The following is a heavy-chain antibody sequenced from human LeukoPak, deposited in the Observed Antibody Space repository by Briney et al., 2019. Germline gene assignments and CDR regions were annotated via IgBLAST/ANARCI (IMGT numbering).Heavy chain of an antibody. V-gene: IGHV4-31*03. CDR1: GGSISSGGYY. Sequence: SETLSLTCTVSGGSISSGGYYWSWIRQHPGKGLEWIGYIYYSGGTYYNPSLKSRVTISVDTSKNQFSLKLSSVTAADTAVYYCARQLSGSSGYYADYWGQGTLVTVSS. J-gene: IGHJ4*02. CDR2: IYYSGGT. D-gene: IGHD3-22*01. CDR3: ARQLSGSSGYYADY.